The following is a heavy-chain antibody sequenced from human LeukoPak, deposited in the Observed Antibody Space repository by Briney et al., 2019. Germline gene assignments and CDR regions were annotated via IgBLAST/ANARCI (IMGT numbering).Heavy chain of an antibody. CDR2: ISGSGGST. V-gene: IGHV3-23*01. J-gene: IGHJ4*02. D-gene: IGHD3-10*01. CDR3: ARVEPTMVRGVTHDY. CDR1: GFTFDDYA. Sequence: GGSLRPSCAASGFTFDDYAMPWVRQAPGKGLEWVSAISGSGGSTYYADSVKGRFTISRDNSKNTLYLQMNSLRAEDTAVYYCARVEPTMVRGVTHDYWGQGTLVTVSS.